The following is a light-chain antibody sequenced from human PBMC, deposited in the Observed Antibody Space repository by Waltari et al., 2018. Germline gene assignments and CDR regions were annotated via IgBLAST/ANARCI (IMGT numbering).Light chain of an antibody. CDR3: QQRKSWPFT. J-gene: IGKJ4*01. V-gene: IGKV3-11*01. Sequence: DIVMRQYPTTLSLSPGERVTLSCRASQTVYNYLAWYQQKAGQSPRLLIHDATKRATGVPARCSCRWLGADFTLNISSLVPEDFVVYYCQQRKSWPFTFGGGSRVDIK. CDR2: DAT. CDR1: QTVYNY.